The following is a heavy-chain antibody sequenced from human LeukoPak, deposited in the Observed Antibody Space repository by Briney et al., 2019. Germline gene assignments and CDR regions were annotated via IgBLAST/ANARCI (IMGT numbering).Heavy chain of an antibody. V-gene: IGHV3-21*04. CDR3: ARTKVRGGYFDY. CDR1: GFTFSSYS. Sequence: GGSLRLSCAASGFTFSSYSMNWVRQAPGKGLEWVSSISSSSSYIYYADSVKGRFTISRDNAKNSLYLQMNSLRAEDTAVFYCARTKVRGGYFDYWGQGTLVTVSS. D-gene: IGHD3-10*01. CDR2: ISSSSSYI. J-gene: IGHJ4*02.